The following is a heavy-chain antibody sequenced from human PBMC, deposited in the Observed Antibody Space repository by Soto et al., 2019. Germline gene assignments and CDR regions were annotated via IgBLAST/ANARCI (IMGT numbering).Heavy chain of an antibody. J-gene: IGHJ6*02. CDR2: ISSSSSTI. CDR1: GFTFSRYS. Sequence: EVQLVESGGGLVQPGGSLRLSCAASGFTFSRYSMNWVRQAPGKGLEWVSYISSSSSTIYYADSVKGRFTISRDNAKNSLYLQMNSLRDEDTAVYYCARDSVHYYDSSGYDYYGMDVWGQGTTVTVSS. V-gene: IGHV3-48*02. D-gene: IGHD3-22*01. CDR3: ARDSVHYYDSSGYDYYGMDV.